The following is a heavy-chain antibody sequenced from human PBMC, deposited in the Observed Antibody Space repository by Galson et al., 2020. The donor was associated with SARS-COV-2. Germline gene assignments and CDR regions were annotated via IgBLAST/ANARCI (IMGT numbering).Heavy chain of an antibody. CDR3: ARDYGDHILDY. CDR2: ISYDGSNK. D-gene: IGHD4-17*01. CDR1: GFTFSSYA. Sequence: GESLKISCAASGFTFSSYAMHWVRQAPGKGLEWVAVISYDGSNKYYADSVKGRFTISRDNSKNTLYLQMNSLRAEDTAVYYCARDYGDHILDYWGQGTLATVSS. V-gene: IGHV3-30*04. J-gene: IGHJ4*02.